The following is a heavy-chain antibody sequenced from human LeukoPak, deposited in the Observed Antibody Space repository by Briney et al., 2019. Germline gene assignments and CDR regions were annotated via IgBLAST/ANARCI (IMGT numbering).Heavy chain of an antibody. D-gene: IGHD4-11*01. CDR3: TKDLYTVTGDY. Sequence: GGSPRLSCAASGFTFSTYAMSWVRQAPGKGLEWVSLISSNGGSTHYADSVKGRFTISRDNSKNTLYLQMKSLRAEDTAVYYCTKDLYTVTGDYWGQGTLVTVSS. J-gene: IGHJ4*02. CDR1: GFTFSTYA. CDR2: ISSNGGST. V-gene: IGHV3-23*01.